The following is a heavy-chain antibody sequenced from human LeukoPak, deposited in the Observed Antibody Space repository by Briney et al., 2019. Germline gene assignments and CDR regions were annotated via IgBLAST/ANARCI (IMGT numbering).Heavy chain of an antibody. V-gene: IGHV3-73*01. CDR1: GFTFSGSA. Sequence: PGGSLRLSCAASGFTFSGSAMHWVRQASGRGLEWVGRIRSKANSYATAYAASVKGRFTISRDDSKNTAYLQMNSLKTEDTAVYYCTRRRGTEYFDYWGQGTLVTVSS. CDR2: IRSKANSYAT. CDR3: TRRRGTEYFDY. D-gene: IGHD1-1*01. J-gene: IGHJ4*02.